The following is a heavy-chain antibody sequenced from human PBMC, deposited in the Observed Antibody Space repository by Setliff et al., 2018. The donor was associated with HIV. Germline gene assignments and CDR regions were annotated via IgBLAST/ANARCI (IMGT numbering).Heavy chain of an antibody. CDR1: GGSISSGGYY. CDR3: ARSKKRGDYYYYYYYMDV. D-gene: IGHD3-16*01. Sequence: SETLSLTCTVSGGSISSGGYYWSWIRQHPGKGLEWIGYIYYSGSTYYNPSLKSRVTISVDTSKNQFSLKLSSVTAADTAVYYCARSKKRGDYYYYYYYMDVCGKGTTVTVSS. CDR2: IYYSGST. V-gene: IGHV4-31*03. J-gene: IGHJ6*03.